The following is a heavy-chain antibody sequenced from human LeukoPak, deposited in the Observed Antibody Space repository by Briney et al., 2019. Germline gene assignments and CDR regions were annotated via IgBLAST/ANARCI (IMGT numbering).Heavy chain of an antibody. CDR3: SHRPNRDGYNLFDY. Sequence: SGPTLVKPTQTLTLTCTFSGFSLTTSGVGVGWIRQPPGKALEWLALIYWNDDKRYSPSLKSRLTITKDTSKNQVVLTMTNMDPVDTATYYRSHRPNRDGYNLFDYWGQGTLVTVSS. CDR2: IYWNDDK. CDR1: GFSLTTSGVG. V-gene: IGHV2-5*01. D-gene: IGHD5-24*01. J-gene: IGHJ4*02.